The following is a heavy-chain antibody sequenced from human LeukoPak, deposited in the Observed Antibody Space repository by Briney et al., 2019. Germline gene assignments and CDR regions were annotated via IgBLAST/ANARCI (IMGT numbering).Heavy chain of an antibody. Sequence: SETLSLTCTVSGGSISSYYWSWIRQPPGKGLEWIGYIYYSGSTNYNPSLKSRVTISVDTSKNQFSLKLSSVTAADTAVYYCARDNYYCDSSGYYLNWFDPWGQGTLVTVSS. V-gene: IGHV4-59*01. CDR3: ARDNYYCDSSGYYLNWFDP. CDR2: IYYSGST. CDR1: GGSISSYY. D-gene: IGHD3-22*01. J-gene: IGHJ5*02.